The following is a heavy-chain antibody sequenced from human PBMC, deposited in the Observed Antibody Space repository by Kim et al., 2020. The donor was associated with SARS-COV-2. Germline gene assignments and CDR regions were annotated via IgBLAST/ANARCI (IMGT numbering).Heavy chain of an antibody. CDR1: GFNFDDFA. J-gene: IGHJ4*02. V-gene: IGHV3-49*04. Sequence: GGSLRLSCKASGFNFDDFAMNWVRQPPGKGLEWVGLIRSKSYGATTQYAASVKGRFTISRDDSKNIAYLQMNSLQTEDTAIYYCARDPFNGAGSPDYWGRGTLVTVSS. CDR2: IRSKSYGATT. D-gene: IGHD3-10*01. CDR3: ARDPFNGAGSPDY.